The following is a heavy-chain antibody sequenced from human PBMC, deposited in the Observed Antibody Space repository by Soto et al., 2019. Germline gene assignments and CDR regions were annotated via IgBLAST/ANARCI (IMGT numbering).Heavy chain of an antibody. CDR2: INHSGST. CDR3: ARGGYDSSGYYPYYFDY. D-gene: IGHD3-22*01. Sequence: SETLSLTCAVYGGSFSGYYWSWIRQPPGKGLEWIGEINHSGSTNYNPSLKSRVTISVDTSKNQFSLKLSSVTAADTAVYYCARGGYDSSGYYPYYFDYWGQGTLVTVSS. J-gene: IGHJ4*02. V-gene: IGHV4-34*01. CDR1: GGSFSGYY.